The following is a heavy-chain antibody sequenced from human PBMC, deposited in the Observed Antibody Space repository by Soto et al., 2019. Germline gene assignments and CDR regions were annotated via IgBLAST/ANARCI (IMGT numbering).Heavy chain of an antibody. CDR3: AGTSCSSTTCPTTY. J-gene: IGHJ4*02. V-gene: IGHV1-2*02. Sequence: QVQLVQSGAEVKKPGASVKVSCKTSGYTFTGYYIYWVRQAPGQGLEWMGWINPHSGGTDSSQKFQGRVTMTRATSISTAYMELSRLRSDDTAVYYCAGTSCSSTTCPTTYWGQGTLVTVSS. CDR2: INPHSGGT. D-gene: IGHD2-2*01. CDR1: GYTFTGYY.